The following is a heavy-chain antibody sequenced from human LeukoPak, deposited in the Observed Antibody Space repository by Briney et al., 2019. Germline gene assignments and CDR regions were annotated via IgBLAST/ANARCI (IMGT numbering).Heavy chain of an antibody. CDR2: ISSSSSYI. D-gene: IGHD6-19*01. CDR3: ARGLAGWPSRGFDY. J-gene: IGHJ4*02. Sequence: GGSLRLSCAASGFTFSSYSMNWVRQAPGKGLEWVSSISSSSSYIYYADSVKGRLTISRDNAKNSLYLQMNSLRAEDTAVYYCARGLAGWPSRGFDYWGQGTLVTVSS. CDR1: GFTFSSYS. V-gene: IGHV3-21*04.